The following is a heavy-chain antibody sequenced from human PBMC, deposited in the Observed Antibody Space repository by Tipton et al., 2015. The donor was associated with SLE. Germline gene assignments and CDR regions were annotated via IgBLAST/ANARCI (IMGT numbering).Heavy chain of an antibody. D-gene: IGHD3-3*02. CDR2: IYSSGRT. J-gene: IGHJ4*02. CDR3: ARHADRIFGVPY. Sequence: TLSLTCTVSGGAISTFYWSWIRQSAGKGLEWIGRIYSSGRTNYNPSLKSRVTMSVDTSRKQFSLKLTSVTAADTARYYCARHADRIFGVPYWGQGTLVTVSS. CDR1: GGAISTFY. V-gene: IGHV4-4*07.